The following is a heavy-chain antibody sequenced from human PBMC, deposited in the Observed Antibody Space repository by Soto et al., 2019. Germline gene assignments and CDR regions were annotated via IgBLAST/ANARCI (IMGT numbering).Heavy chain of an antibody. CDR3: ARDSSSAGYYYVMDV. Sequence: QVHLVQSGAEVKKPGASVKVSCKASNETLTTYGISWVRQAPGQGLEWMGWVSGYSGHSSSAQEFQDRVIMTTDTCRSTAYMELRSLTYDDSAVYFCARDSSSAGYYYVMDVWGQGTTVTVSS. D-gene: IGHD6-6*01. J-gene: IGHJ6*02. V-gene: IGHV1-18*01. CDR1: NETLTTYG. CDR2: VSGYSGHS.